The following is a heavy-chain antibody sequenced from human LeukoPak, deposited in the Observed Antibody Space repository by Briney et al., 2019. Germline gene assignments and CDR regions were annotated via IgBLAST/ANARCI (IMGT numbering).Heavy chain of an antibody. D-gene: IGHD6-19*01. CDR1: GGSISSYY. V-gene: IGHV4-59*01. CDR2: IYYSGST. CDR3: ARERGCGSGWPFDY. J-gene: IGHJ4*02. Sequence: PSETLSLTCSVSGGSISSYYWSWIRQPPGKGLEWIGYIYYSGSTNYNPSLKSRVTISVDTSKNQFSLKLSSVTAADTAVYYCARERGCGSGWPFDYWGQGTLVTVSS.